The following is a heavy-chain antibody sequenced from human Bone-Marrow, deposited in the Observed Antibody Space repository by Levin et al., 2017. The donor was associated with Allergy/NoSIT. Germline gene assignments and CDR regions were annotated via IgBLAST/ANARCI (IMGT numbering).Heavy chain of an antibody. J-gene: IGHJ3*02. CDR2: ISGSGGST. V-gene: IGHV3-23*01. Sequence: ETLSLTCAASGFTFSSYAMSWVRQAPGKGLEWVSGISGSGGSTYYADSVKGRFTISRDNSKNTLYLQMNSLRAEDTAVYYCAKSRRDSSTWLDAFDIWGQGTMVTVSS. D-gene: IGHD6-13*01. CDR1: GFTFSSYA. CDR3: AKSRRDSSTWLDAFDI.